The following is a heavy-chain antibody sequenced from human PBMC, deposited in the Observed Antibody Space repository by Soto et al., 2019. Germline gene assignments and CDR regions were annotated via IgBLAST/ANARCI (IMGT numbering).Heavy chain of an antibody. J-gene: IGHJ6*03. CDR1: GFTFSSYS. V-gene: IGHV3-21*01. D-gene: IGHD4-4*01. Sequence: GGSLRLSCAASGFTFSSYSMNWVRQAPGKGLEWVSSISSSSSYIYYADSVKGRFTISRDNAKNSLYLQMNSLRAEDTAVYYCARNSVYSNSLGYYYYYYMDVWGKGTTVTVSS. CDR3: ARNSVYSNSLGYYYYYYMDV. CDR2: ISSSSSYI.